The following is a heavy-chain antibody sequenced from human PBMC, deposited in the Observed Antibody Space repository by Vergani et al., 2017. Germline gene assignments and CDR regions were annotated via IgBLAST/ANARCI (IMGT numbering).Heavy chain of an antibody. V-gene: IGHV4-61*02. CDR2: IYTSGST. D-gene: IGHD1-7*01. CDR1: GGSISSGRYY. Sequence: QVQLQESGPGLVKPSQTLSLTCTVSGGSISSGRYYWSWIRQPAGKGLEWIGRIYTSGSTNYNPSLKSRVTMSVDTSKNQFSLKLSYVTSADTAVYYCAAVPPLELPDAFDIWGQGTMVTVSS. J-gene: IGHJ3*02. CDR3: AAVPPLELPDAFDI.